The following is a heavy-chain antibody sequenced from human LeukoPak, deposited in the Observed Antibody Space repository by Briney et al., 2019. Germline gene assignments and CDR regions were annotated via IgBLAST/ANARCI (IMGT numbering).Heavy chain of an antibody. J-gene: IGHJ4*02. CDR3: AKDWANIVVVPAAMLRAHYFDY. CDR2: ISYGGSNK. Sequence: GGSLRLSCAASGFTFSSYGMHWVRQAPGKGLEWVAVISYGGSNKYYADSVKGRFTISRDNSKNTPYLQMNSLRAEDTAVYYCAKDWANIVVVPAAMLRAHYFDYWGQGTLVTVSS. D-gene: IGHD2-2*01. V-gene: IGHV3-30*18. CDR1: GFTFSSYG.